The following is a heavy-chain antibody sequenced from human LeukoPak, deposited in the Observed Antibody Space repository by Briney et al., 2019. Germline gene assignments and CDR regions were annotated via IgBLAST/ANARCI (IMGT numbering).Heavy chain of an antibody. V-gene: IGHV3-21*01. J-gene: IGHJ2*01. CDR2: ISSSGDYI. CDR1: GFIFRSYT. D-gene: IGHD5-18*01. Sequence: GGSLRLSCAPSGFIFRSYTMNWVRQAPGKGLEWVSSISSSGDYIFSADSLKGRFTISRDNAKKSLYLQMNSLRAEDTAVYYCARDPGYSESIGSRWYFDLWGRGTLVTVSS. CDR3: ARDPGYSESIGSRWYFDL.